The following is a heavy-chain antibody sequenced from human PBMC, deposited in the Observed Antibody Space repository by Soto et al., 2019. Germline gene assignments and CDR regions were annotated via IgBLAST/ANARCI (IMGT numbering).Heavy chain of an antibody. CDR1: GYTFTGYY. Sequence: QVQLVQSGAEVKKPGASVKVSCKASGYTFTGYYMHWVRQAPGQGLEWMGWINPNSGGTNYAQKFQGWVTMTRDTSSSTAYMELSRLRSDDTAVYYCARGIGYCTTNGVCLGAFDIWGQGTMVTVSS. V-gene: IGHV1-2*04. CDR2: INPNSGGT. D-gene: IGHD2-8*01. CDR3: ARGIGYCTTNGVCLGAFDI. J-gene: IGHJ3*02.